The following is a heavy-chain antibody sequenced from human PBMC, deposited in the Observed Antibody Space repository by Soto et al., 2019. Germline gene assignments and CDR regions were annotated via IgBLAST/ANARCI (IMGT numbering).Heavy chain of an antibody. CDR3: AREKYDYGDPYYYYMDV. D-gene: IGHD4-17*01. Sequence: SETLSLTCAVSGGSISSSNWWSWVRQPPGKGLEWIGEIYHSGSTNYNPSLKSRVTISVDKSKNQFSLKLSSVTAADTAVYYCAREKYDYGDPYYYYMDVWGKGTTVTVSS. CDR2: IYHSGST. J-gene: IGHJ6*03. V-gene: IGHV4-4*02. CDR1: GGSISSSNW.